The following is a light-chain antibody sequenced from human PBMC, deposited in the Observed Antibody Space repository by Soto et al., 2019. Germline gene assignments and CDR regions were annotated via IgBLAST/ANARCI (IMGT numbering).Light chain of an antibody. CDR3: CSYAGSYTFV. CDR2: AVS. V-gene: IGLV2-11*01. Sequence: QSALTQPRSVSGSPGQSVTISCTGTSSDVGGYNYVSWYQQHPGKAPKLMIYAVSKRPSGVPDRFSGSKSGNTASLTISGLQAEYEADYYCCSYAGSYTFVFGTGTKLTVL. J-gene: IGLJ1*01. CDR1: SSDVGGYNY.